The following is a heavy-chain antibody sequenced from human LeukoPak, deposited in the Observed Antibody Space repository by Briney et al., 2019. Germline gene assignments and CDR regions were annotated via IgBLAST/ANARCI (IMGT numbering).Heavy chain of an antibody. V-gene: IGHV4-31*11. CDR3: ARLQGSRTATVDF. J-gene: IGHJ4*02. CDR1: GGSISSGGYY. D-gene: IGHD1-26*01. CDR2: IFYNGAT. Sequence: SETLSLTCAVSGGSISSGGYYWSWIRQHPGKGLEWIGYIFYNGATDYNPSLKSRVSISLDTSQNQFSLKLYSVTAADTAVYCCARLQGSRTATVDFWGQGTLVTVSA.